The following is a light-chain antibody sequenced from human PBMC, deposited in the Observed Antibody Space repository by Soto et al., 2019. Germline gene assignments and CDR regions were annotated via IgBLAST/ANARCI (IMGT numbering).Light chain of an antibody. CDR3: QQYDTYSGT. Sequence: DIQMTQSPSTLSASVGDRVTITWRASQTINTWLAWYQQKPGKAPKLLIYRASNLVSGVPSRFSGSGSGTEFTLTISSLQPDDFSTYYCQQYDTYSGTFGPGTKVDI. J-gene: IGKJ3*01. V-gene: IGKV1-5*03. CDR1: QTINTW. CDR2: RAS.